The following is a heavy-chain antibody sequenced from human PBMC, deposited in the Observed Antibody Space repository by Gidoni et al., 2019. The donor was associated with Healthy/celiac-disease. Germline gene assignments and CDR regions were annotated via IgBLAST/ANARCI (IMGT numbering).Heavy chain of an antibody. J-gene: IGHJ4*02. V-gene: IGHV1-46*01. D-gene: IGHD4-17*01. Sequence: QVQLVQSGAEVKKPGASVKVSCKASGYTFTSYYMHWVRQAPGQGLEWMGIINPSGGSTSYEQKFQGRVTMTRDTSTSTVYMELSSLRSEDTAVYYCASRQVAKSTVTNTGGLDYWGQGTLVTVSS. CDR1: GYTFTSYY. CDR2: INPSGGST. CDR3: ASRQVAKSTVTNTGGLDY.